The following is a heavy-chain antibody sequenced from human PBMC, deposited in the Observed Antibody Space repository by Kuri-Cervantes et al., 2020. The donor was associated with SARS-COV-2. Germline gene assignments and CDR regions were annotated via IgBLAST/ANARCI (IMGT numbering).Heavy chain of an antibody. Sequence: SETLSLTCAVYGGSFSGYYWSWIRQPPGKGLEWIGEINHSGSANYNPSLKSRVTISVDTSKNQFSLKLSSVTAADTAVYYCARGRDYYHSSGYPDSEYFQHWGQGTLVTVSS. D-gene: IGHD3-22*01. CDR3: ARGRDYYHSSGYPDSEYFQH. J-gene: IGHJ1*01. CDR2: INHSGSA. V-gene: IGHV4-34*01. CDR1: GGSFSGYY.